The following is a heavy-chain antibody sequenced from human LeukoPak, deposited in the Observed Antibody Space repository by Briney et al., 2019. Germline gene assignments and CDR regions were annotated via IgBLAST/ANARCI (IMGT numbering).Heavy chain of an antibody. V-gene: IGHV3-7*01. CDR2: IMQDGSEK. CDR3: ARVSPIFDY. CDR1: GFTFSSYW. Sequence: PGGSLRLSCVPSGFTFSSYWMSWVRQAPGKGQERLANIMQDGSEKYYVDSVKGRFTISRDNAKNSLYLQMNSLRAEDTSVYYCARVSPIFDYWGQGTLVTVSS. J-gene: IGHJ4*02. D-gene: IGHD2-2*02.